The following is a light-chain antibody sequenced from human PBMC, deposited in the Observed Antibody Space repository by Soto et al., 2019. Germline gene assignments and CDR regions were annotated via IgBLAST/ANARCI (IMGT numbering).Light chain of an antibody. J-gene: IGKJ3*01. Sequence: EIVLTQSPGTLSLSPGERATLSCRASQSVNNNYLAWYQQKPGQPPRHLIYGASSRAIGIPDRFSGGGSGPDFALAISRLEPEDFAVYYCQQYGSSYTFGPGTKVDIK. V-gene: IGKV3-20*01. CDR1: QSVNNNY. CDR2: GAS. CDR3: QQYGSSYT.